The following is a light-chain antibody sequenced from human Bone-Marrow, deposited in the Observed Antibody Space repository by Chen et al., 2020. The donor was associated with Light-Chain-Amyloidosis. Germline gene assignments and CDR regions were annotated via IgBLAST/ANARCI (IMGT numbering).Light chain of an antibody. V-gene: IGLV1-51*01. Sequence: QSALTQPPSLSAAPGQNVTISCSGNSSNIGKNYVSWYQQLPGTAPKLLIYDSNKRPSGIPDRFSGTQSRTSAALGITGRQTGDEGDYYCGAWDIGVSGRVFGGGTRLTVL. CDR2: DSN. J-gene: IGLJ3*02. CDR3: GAWDIGVSGRV. CDR1: SSNIGKNY.